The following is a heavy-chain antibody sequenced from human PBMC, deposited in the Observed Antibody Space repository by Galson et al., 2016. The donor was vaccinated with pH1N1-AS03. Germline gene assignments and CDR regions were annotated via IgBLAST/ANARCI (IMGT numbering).Heavy chain of an antibody. CDR2: ISAYSGNT. CDR3: ARDLRSDFGNSFVAGVKFGRY. J-gene: IGHJ4*02. D-gene: IGHD4-17*01. Sequence: SVKVSCKASGYTFTNFGIIWVRQAPGQGLEWLGWISAYSGNTDYAQSLQGRVSMTTAPSTSTAYMELTSLTSDDTAIYYCARDLRSDFGNSFVAGVKFGRYWGQGTLVTVSS. CDR1: GYTFTNFG. V-gene: IGHV1-18*01.